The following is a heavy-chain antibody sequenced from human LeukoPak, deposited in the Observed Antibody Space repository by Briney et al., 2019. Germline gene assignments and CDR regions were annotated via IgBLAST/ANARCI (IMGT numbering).Heavy chain of an antibody. V-gene: IGHV4-61*01. CDR3: ARGPLYCSGGSCYRGAFDI. J-gene: IGHJ3*02. CDR2: IYYSGST. Sequence: SETLSLTCTVSGGSVSSGSYYWSWIRQPPGKGLEWIGYIYYSGSTNYNPSLKSRVTISVDTSKNQFSLKLSSVTAADTAVYYCARGPLYCSGGSCYRGAFDIWGQGTMVTVSS. D-gene: IGHD2-15*01. CDR1: GGSVSSGSYY.